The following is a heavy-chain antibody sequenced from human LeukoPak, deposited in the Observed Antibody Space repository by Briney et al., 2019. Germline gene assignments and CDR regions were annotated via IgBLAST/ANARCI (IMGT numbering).Heavy chain of an antibody. CDR3: TTEGATSRDAFDI. D-gene: IGHD5-12*01. CDR1: GFTFSSYW. V-gene: IGHV3-74*01. Sequence: GGSLRLSCAASGFTFSSYWMHWVRQAPGKGLVWVSRINSDGSSTSYADSVKGRFTISRDDSKNTLYLQMNSLKTEDTAVYYCTTEGATSRDAFDIWGQGTMVTVSS. CDR2: INSDGSST. J-gene: IGHJ3*02.